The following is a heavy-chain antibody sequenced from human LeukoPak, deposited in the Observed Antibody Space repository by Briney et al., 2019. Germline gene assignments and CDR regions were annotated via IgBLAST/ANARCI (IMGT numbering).Heavy chain of an antibody. V-gene: IGHV3-15*01. CDR3: TTDSSSSVYGMDV. Sequence: GGSLRLSCAASGFTFSNAWMSWVRQAPGKGLEWVGRIKSKTDGGTTDYAAPVKGRFTISRDDSKNTLYLQMNSLKTEDTAVYYCTTDSSSSVYGMDVWGQGTTVTVSS. CDR1: GFTFSNAW. D-gene: IGHD6-13*01. J-gene: IGHJ6*02. CDR2: IKSKTDGGTT.